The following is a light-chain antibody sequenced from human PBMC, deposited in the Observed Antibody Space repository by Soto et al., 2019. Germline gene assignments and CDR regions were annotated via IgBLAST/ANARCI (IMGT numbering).Light chain of an antibody. Sequence: QSVLAQPASVSGSPGQSITVSCTGTSSDVGSYNLVSWYQQHPGKAPKVIIYEVIKRPSGVSNRFSGPKSGNTASLTISGLQAEDEADYYCCSYAGSTSLVFGGGTKVTVL. CDR3: CSYAGSTSLV. CDR1: SSDVGSYNL. V-gene: IGLV2-23*02. CDR2: EVI. J-gene: IGLJ2*01.